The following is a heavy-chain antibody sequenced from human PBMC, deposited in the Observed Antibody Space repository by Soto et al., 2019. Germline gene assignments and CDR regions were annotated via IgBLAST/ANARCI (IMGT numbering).Heavy chain of an antibody. V-gene: IGHV4-59*02. CDR3: ARAVSGDYCFDP. D-gene: IGHD4-17*01. CDR2: IYYRGST. Sequence: PSETLSLTCTVSGGSVSSYYWSWIRQPPGKGLAWIGYIYYRGSTNYNPSLKSRVTISVDTSKNQYSLKLSSVTAADTAVHYCARAVSGDYCFDPWGQGTLVTVAS. CDR1: GGSVSSYY. J-gene: IGHJ5*02.